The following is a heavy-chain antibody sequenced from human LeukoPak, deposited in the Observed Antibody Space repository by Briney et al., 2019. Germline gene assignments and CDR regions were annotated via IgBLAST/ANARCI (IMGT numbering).Heavy chain of an antibody. V-gene: IGHV3-7*01. J-gene: IGHJ3*02. CDR3: ARGSRPNYFDTMNI. D-gene: IGHD3-22*01. CDR2: IKQDGSEK. CDR1: GFTFSSNW. Sequence: GGSLRLSCAASGFTFSSNWMSWVRRAPGKGLECVANIKQDGSEKYNVDSVKGRFIISRDNAKNSIYLQMNSLTTEDTAVYYCARGSRPNYFDTMNISGQGTMVTVSS.